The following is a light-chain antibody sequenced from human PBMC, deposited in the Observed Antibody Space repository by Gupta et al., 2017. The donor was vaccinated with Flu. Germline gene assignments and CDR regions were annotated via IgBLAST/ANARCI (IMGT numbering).Light chain of an antibody. V-gene: IGKV1-39*01. CDR3: QQSYNTWA. CDR2: AAS. CDR1: QNVGSY. J-gene: IGKJ1*01. Sequence: DIQMTQSPSSLSASVGDTVTIACRASQNVGSYLNWYQMKTGKAPKLLIFAASRLQRGVPSRFSGSGSGTDFTLTSNSLQPEDFATYYCQQSYNTWAFGQGTXVDIK.